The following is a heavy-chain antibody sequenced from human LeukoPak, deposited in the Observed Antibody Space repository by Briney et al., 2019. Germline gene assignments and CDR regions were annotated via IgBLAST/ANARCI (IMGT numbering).Heavy chain of an antibody. Sequence: GGSLRLSCAASAFTISSYWMHWVRQAPGKGLVWVSCINSDGSSTGYADSVKGRFTISRDNAKNTLYLQMNSLRAEDTAMYYCARGSDCSGGSCYSYWYFDLWGRGTLVTVSS. CDR2: INSDGSST. J-gene: IGHJ2*01. D-gene: IGHD2-15*01. CDR1: AFTISSYW. V-gene: IGHV3-74*01. CDR3: ARGSDCSGGSCYSYWYFDL.